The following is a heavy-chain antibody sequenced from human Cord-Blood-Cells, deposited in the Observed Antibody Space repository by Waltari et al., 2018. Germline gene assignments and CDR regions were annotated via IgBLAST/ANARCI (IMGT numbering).Heavy chain of an antibody. J-gene: IGHJ4*02. CDR2: ISGSGGST. Sequence: EVQLLESGGGLVQPGGSLRLSCAASGLTFRSYAMSWVRQAPGKGLEWVSAISGSGGSTYYTDSVKGRFTISRDNSKNTLYLQMNSLRAEDTAVYYCAKDHRVLWFGELFDWGQGTLVTVSS. V-gene: IGHV3-23*01. CDR1: GLTFRSYA. CDR3: AKDHRVLWFGELFD. D-gene: IGHD3-10*01.